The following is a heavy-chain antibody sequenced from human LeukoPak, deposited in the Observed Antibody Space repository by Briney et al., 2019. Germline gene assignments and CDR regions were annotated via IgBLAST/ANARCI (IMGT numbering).Heavy chain of an antibody. CDR3: ARLQGVDAEYFQH. D-gene: IGHD1-1*01. J-gene: IGHJ1*01. Sequence: GGSLTLSCSASTFNFTNHAMHWVRQAPGKGLEWVAVISYDGIFAFYADSVKGRFTISRDNSKNTLYLQMNSLRAEDTAVYYCARLQGVDAEYFQHWGQGTLVTVSS. CDR1: TFNFTNHA. CDR2: ISYDGIFA. V-gene: IGHV3-30*03.